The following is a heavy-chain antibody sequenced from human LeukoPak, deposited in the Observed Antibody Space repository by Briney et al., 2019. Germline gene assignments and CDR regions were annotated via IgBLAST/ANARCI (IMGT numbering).Heavy chain of an antibody. CDR3: AKLGGHPLHNYYVGV. V-gene: IGHV3-23*01. D-gene: IGHD3-16*01. Sequence: GGSLRLSCAASGITFSSYEMNWVRQAPGKGLEWVSGILDSGYSTYYANSVKGRFTISRDNSNNTLYLQMNSLRAEDTAVYYCAKLGGHPLHNYYVGVWGKGTTVAVSS. J-gene: IGHJ6*03. CDR1: GITFSSYE. CDR2: ILDSGYST.